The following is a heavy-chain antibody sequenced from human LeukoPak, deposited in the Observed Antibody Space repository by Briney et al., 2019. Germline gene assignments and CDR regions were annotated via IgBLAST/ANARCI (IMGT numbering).Heavy chain of an antibody. CDR3: ARLEEYFDY. Sequence: SETLSLTCTASGGSISSYYWSWIRQPPGKGLEWIGYIYTSGSTNYNPSLKSRVTISVDTSKNQFSLKLSSVTAADTAVYYCARLEEYFDYWGQGTLVTVSS. V-gene: IGHV4-4*09. CDR1: GGSISSYY. CDR2: IYTSGST. J-gene: IGHJ4*02.